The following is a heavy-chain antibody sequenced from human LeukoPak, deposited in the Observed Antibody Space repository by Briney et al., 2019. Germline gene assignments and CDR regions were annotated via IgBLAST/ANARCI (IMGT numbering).Heavy chain of an antibody. V-gene: IGHV7-4-1*02. Sequence: ASVKVSCKTSGYTFTNYGLNWVRQAPGPGLEWMGWINTNNGNPTYAQGFTGRFVFSLDTSVSTTYLQISSLKAEDTAVYYCARDRWGDGYNYFHAFDIWGQGTMVTVSS. J-gene: IGHJ3*02. CDR3: ARDRWGDGYNYFHAFDI. CDR2: INTNNGNP. D-gene: IGHD5-24*01. CDR1: GYTFTNYG.